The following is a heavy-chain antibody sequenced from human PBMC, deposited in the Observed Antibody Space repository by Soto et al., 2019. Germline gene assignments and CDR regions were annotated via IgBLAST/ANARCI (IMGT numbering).Heavy chain of an antibody. CDR3: ASFPPDYSTSWSNWFDP. Sequence: ASVKVSCKASGYTFAIYGITWVRQAPGQGLEWMGWISAFNGTTNYAQNVQGRVTMTTDTSTSTAYMDLRSLRSDDTAVYYCASFPPDYSTSWSNWFDPWGKGTLVTVPS. V-gene: IGHV1-18*01. D-gene: IGHD6-13*01. CDR1: GYTFAIYG. CDR2: ISAFNGTT. J-gene: IGHJ5*02.